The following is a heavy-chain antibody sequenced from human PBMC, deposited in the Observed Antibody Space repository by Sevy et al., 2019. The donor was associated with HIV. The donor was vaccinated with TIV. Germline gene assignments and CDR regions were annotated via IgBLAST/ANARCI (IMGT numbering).Heavy chain of an antibody. CDR3: ARDLEFYDYGDYGPAFMPDY. CDR1: GFTFSTYG. J-gene: IGHJ4*02. V-gene: IGHV3-33*01. D-gene: IGHD4-17*01. CDR2: MWFDGSNT. Sequence: GGSLRLSCAASGFTFSTYGMHWVRQAPGKGLEWVAVMWFDGSNTYYADSVKGRFTIPRDFAKNTLHLQMNSLSAEDTAVYYCARDLEFYDYGDYGPAFMPDYWGQGTLVTVSS.